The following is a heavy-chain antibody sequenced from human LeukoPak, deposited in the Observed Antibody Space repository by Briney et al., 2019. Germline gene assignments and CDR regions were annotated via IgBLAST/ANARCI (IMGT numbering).Heavy chain of an antibody. CDR1: GGSISSYY. J-gene: IGHJ4*02. Sequence: SETLSLTCTVSGGSISSYYWSWIRQPPGKGLEWIGYIYYSGSAYYTPSLRSRASISIDTSKNQFSLNLKSVTAADTAVYYCAREGVVTAHMDYWGQGALVTVSS. CDR3: AREGVVTAHMDY. CDR2: IYYSGSA. V-gene: IGHV4-59*12. D-gene: IGHD2-21*02.